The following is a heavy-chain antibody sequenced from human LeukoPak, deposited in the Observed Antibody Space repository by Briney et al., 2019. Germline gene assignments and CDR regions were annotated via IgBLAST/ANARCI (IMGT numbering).Heavy chain of an antibody. J-gene: IGHJ4*02. Sequence: GGSLRLSCAASGFTFSSYGMHWVRQAPGKGLEWVAFIRYDGSNKYYADSVKGRFTISRDNSKNTLYLQMNSLRAEDTAVYYCARGFGGFTVTTGFDYWGQGTLVTVSS. D-gene: IGHD4-11*01. CDR1: GFTFSSYG. CDR3: ARGFGGFTVTTGFDY. CDR2: IRYDGSNK. V-gene: IGHV3-30*02.